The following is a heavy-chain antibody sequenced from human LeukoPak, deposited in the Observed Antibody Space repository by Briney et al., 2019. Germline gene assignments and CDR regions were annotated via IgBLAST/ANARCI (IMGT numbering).Heavy chain of an antibody. D-gene: IGHD2-2*01. CDR3: ARSLMAGSSTSCYGY. CDR1: GFTFSSYS. CDR2: ISSSSSYI. V-gene: IGHV3-21*01. J-gene: IGHJ4*02. Sequence: GGALRLSCAASGFTFSSYSMNGVGQAPGKGGEGVSSISSSSSYIYYADSVKGRFTISRDNAKNSLYLQMNSLRAEDTAVYYCARSLMAGSSTSCYGYWGQGTLVTVSS.